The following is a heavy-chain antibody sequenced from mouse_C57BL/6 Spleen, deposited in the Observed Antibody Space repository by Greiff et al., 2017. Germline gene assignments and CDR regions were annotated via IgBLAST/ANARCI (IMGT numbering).Heavy chain of an antibody. CDR2: LNPSTGGT. D-gene: IGHD2-4*01. CDR1: GYSFTGYY. J-gene: IGHJ3*01. Sequence: VQLQQSGPELVKPGASVKISCKASGYSFTGYYMNWVKQSPEKSLEWIGELNPSTGGTTYNQKFKAKATLTVDKSSSTAYMQLKSLTSEDSAVYYCAREDYEGAWFAYWGQGTLVTVSA. CDR3: AREDYEGAWFAY. V-gene: IGHV1-42*01.